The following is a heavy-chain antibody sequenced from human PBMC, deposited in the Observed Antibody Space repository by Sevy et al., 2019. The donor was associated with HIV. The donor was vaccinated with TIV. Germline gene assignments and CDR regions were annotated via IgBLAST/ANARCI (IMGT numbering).Heavy chain of an antibody. CDR1: GFTGNTYA. CDR2: INSSGCST. V-gene: IGHV3-23*01. J-gene: IGHJ4*02. Sequence: GSLRLSCAVSGFTGNTYAMSWVRQAPGKGLEWVAGINSSGCSTDYADSVRGRFSISRDNPNVFLEMNSLRVEDTAVYYCVKERVGYISSWYYFDYWGQGTLVTVSS. CDR3: VKERVGYISSWYYFDY. D-gene: IGHD6-13*01.